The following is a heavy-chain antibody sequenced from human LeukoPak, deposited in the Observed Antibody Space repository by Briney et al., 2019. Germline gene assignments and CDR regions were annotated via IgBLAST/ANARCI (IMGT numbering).Heavy chain of an antibody. Sequence: SETLSLTCTVSGGSISSGDYYWSWIRQPPGKGLEWIGYIYYSGSTYYNPSLKSRVTISVDTSKNQFSLKLSSVTAADTAVYYCARDPFPHAINYYDSSGYPWGQGTLVTV. D-gene: IGHD3-22*01. CDR3: ARDPFPHAINYYDSSGYP. J-gene: IGHJ5*02. CDR1: GGSISSGDYY. CDR2: IYYSGST. V-gene: IGHV4-30-4*08.